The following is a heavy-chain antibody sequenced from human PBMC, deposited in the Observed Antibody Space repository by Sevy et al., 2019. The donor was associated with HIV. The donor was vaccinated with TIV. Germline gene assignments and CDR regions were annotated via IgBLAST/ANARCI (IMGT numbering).Heavy chain of an antibody. J-gene: IGHJ3*02. CDR2: VSFDGGSK. V-gene: IGHV3-30-3*01. Sequence: GGSLRLSCEASGFTFNNFPIHGVRQAPGKGLEWVAVVSFDGGSKYYADSVRGRFTVSRDNSKNTVYLQLNSLRAEDTAVYYCVRERARSITFDIWGQGTLVTVSS. CDR3: VRERARSITFDI. D-gene: IGHD3-16*01. CDR1: GFTFNNFP.